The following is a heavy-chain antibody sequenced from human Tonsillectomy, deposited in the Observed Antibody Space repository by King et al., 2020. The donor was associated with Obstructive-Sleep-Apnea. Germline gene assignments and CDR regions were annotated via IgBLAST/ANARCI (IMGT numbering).Heavy chain of an antibody. CDR2: IWYDGSNK. D-gene: IGHD1-14*01. Sequence: VQLVESGGGVVQPGRSLRLSCGASGFNFSNYGMHWVRQAPGKGLEWVAVIWYDGSNKYYADSVKGRFTISRDNSKNPLDLQMNSLRAEDTAVYYCAKGVGRKWGQGTLVTVSS. V-gene: IGHV3-33*06. CDR3: AKGVGRK. J-gene: IGHJ4*02. CDR1: GFNFSNYG.